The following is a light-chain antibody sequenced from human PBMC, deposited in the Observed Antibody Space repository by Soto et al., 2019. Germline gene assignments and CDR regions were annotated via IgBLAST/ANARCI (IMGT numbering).Light chain of an antibody. CDR2: RGN. V-gene: IGLV1-47*01. CDR1: TANVGTNN. CDR3: AVWDDALSGFVL. J-gene: IGLJ2*01. Sequence: QSVLTQPPSASATPGQSVNISCAGSTANVGTNNVYWYRHFPGTAPELLIYRGNLRPTGVPDRFSSSKSGASAYLAISGLRSDEDGDYYCAVWDDALSGFVLFGGGTKLTVL.